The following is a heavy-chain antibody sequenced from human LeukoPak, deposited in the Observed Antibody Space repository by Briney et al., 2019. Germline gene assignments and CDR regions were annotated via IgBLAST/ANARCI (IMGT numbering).Heavy chain of an antibody. J-gene: IGHJ5*02. CDR3: ARVVRELSRYYYEPYGWFDP. CDR1: GYTFTSYY. D-gene: IGHD3-22*01. CDR2: INPSGGST. Sequence: VASVKVSCKASGYTFTSYYMHWVRQAPGQGLEWMGIINPSGGSTSYAQKFQGRVTMTRDTSTSTVYMELSSLRSEDTAVYYCARVVRELSRYYYEPYGWFDPWGQGTQVTVSS. V-gene: IGHV1-46*03.